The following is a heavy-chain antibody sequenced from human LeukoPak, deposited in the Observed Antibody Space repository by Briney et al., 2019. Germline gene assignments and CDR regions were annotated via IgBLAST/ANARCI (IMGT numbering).Heavy chain of an antibody. CDR3: ARDLEFDY. CDR2: ISSSSDYI. CDR1: GFTFSSYT. V-gene: IGHV3-21*01. J-gene: IGHJ4*02. D-gene: IGHD3-3*01. Sequence: GGSLRLSCAASGFTFSSYTMNWVRQAPGKGLEWVSSISSSSDYIYYADSVEGRFTISRDNAKNSLYLQMNSLRAEDTAVYYCARDLEFDYWGQGTLVTVSS.